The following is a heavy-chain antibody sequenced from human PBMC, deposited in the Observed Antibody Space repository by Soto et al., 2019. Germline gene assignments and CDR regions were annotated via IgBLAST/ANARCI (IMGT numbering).Heavy chain of an antibody. J-gene: IGHJ4*02. D-gene: IGHD1-1*01. Sequence: ASVKVSCKTSGYTFTGYYLLWVRQAPGQGLEWVGWINPTSGGTNYAQKFQGRVTVTRDTSINTAYMEVSRLRFDDTAVYYCARGGPWKLDYWGQGTLVTVSS. V-gene: IGHV1-2*02. CDR3: ARGGPWKLDY. CDR1: GYTFTGYY. CDR2: INPTSGGT.